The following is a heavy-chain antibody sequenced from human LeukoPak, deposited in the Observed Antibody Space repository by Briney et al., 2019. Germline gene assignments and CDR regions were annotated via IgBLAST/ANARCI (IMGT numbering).Heavy chain of an antibody. Sequence: GASVKVSCKASGYTFTSYDINWVRQAPGQGLEWMGIINPSGGSTSYAQKFQGRVTMTRDTSTSTVYMELSSLRSEDTAVYYCARSMVRVPGDPWGQGTLVTVSS. J-gene: IGHJ5*02. V-gene: IGHV1-46*03. CDR2: INPSGGST. D-gene: IGHD3-10*01. CDR1: GYTFTSYD. CDR3: ARSMVRVPGDP.